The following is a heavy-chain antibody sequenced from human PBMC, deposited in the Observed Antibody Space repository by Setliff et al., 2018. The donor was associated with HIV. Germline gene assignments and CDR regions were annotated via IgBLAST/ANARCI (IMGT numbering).Heavy chain of an antibody. D-gene: IGHD6-19*01. Sequence: PGGSLRLSCAASGFTFRNAWMSWVRQAPGKGLEWAAVISYDGKKKLYADSVKGRFTISRDNSKSAVYLQMNSLRPEDTALYYCARDSEPGTRVAGTTGLDYWGQGSLVTVSS. CDR1: GFTFRNAW. J-gene: IGHJ4*02. CDR3: ARDSEPGTRVAGTTGLDY. V-gene: IGHV3-30*03. CDR2: ISYDGKKK.